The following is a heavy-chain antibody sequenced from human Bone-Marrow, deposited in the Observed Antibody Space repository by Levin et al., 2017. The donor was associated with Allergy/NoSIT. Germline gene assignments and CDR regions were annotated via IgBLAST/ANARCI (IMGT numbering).Heavy chain of an antibody. Sequence: PVASVKVSCKVSGYTLTELSMNWVRQAPGKGLEWMGGFDPEDDDTIYAQRFQGRVTMTEDTSTDTAYMELSNLRSEDTAVYYCATVSGFGELFFDYWGQGTLVTVSS. J-gene: IGHJ4*02. CDR1: GYTLTELS. V-gene: IGHV1-24*01. CDR2: FDPEDDDT. D-gene: IGHD3-10*01. CDR3: ATVSGFGELFFDY.